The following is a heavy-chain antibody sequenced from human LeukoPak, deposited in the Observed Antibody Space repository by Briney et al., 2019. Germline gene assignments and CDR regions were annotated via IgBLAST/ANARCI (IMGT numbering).Heavy chain of an antibody. Sequence: PSETLSLTCTVSGGSISSSSYYWGWIRQPPGKGLEWIGSIYYSGSTYYNPSLKSRVTISVDTSKSQFSLKLSSVTAAGTAVYYCARVNRRSSSSARLDYWGQGTLVTVSS. D-gene: IGHD6-6*01. V-gene: IGHV4-39*07. CDR3: ARVNRRSSSSARLDY. CDR1: GGSISSSSYY. J-gene: IGHJ4*02. CDR2: IYYSGST.